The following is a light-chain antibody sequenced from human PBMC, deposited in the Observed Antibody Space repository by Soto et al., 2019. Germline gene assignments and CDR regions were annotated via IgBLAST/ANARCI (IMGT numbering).Light chain of an antibody. CDR1: SRHSSYA. Sequence: QSVLTQSPSASASLGASVKLTCTLSSRHSSYAIAWHQQQPEKGPRYLMKLNSDGRHTKGDGIPHRFSGSSSGTERYLTTSRLQYDDEADYYCQTSGTGILVFGGGTKLTVL. V-gene: IGLV4-69*01. CDR3: QTSGTGILV. J-gene: IGLJ2*01. CDR2: LNSDGRH.